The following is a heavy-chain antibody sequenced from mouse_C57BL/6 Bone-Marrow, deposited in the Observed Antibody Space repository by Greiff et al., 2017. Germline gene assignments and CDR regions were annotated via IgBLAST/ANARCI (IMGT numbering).Heavy chain of an antibody. D-gene: IGHD2-4*01. CDR2: ISDGGSYT. V-gene: IGHV5-4*01. J-gene: IGHJ1*03. CDR1: GFTFSSYA. Sequence: EVHLVESGGGLVKPGGSLKLSCAASGFTFSSYAMSWVRQTPEKRLEWVATISDGGSYTYYPDNVKGRFTISRDNAKNNLYLQMSHLKSEDTAMYYCAREGYDYPTFDVWGTGTTVTVSS. CDR3: AREGYDYPTFDV.